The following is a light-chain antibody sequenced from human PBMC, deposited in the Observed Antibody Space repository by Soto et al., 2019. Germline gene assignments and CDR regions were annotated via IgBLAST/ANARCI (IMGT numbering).Light chain of an antibody. CDR1: SSNIGTNT. V-gene: IGLV1-44*01. CDR3: AAWDDSLSGHFV. CDR2: NNN. J-gene: IGLJ1*01. Sequence: QSVLTQPPSASGTPGQRVTISCSGSSSNIGTNTVSWYQHLPGTAPKLLIYNNNQRPSGVPDRFSGSKSGTSASLAISGLLSEDEDDYYCAAWDDSLSGHFVFGTGTKVTV.